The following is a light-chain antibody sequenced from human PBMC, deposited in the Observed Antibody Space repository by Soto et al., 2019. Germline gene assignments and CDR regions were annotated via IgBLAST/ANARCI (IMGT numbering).Light chain of an antibody. V-gene: IGKV3-11*01. CDR1: QSVSSN. J-gene: IGKJ4*01. CDR2: GAS. CDR3: QQRSNWPPVT. Sequence: EIGLTQSPATLSVSPGERATLSCLASQSVSSNLAWYQQKPGQAPRLLIYGASNRATGIPARFSGSGSGTDFTLTISSLEPEDFAVYYCQQRSNWPPVTFGGGTKVDI.